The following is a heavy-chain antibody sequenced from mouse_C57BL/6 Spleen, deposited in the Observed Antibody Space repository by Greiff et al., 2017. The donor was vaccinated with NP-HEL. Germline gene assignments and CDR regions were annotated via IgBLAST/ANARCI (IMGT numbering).Heavy chain of an antibody. CDR1: GYTFTSYW. D-gene: IGHD1-1*01. V-gene: IGHV1-64*01. J-gene: IGHJ4*01. CDR3: ARPGTTVVATHYYAMDY. Sequence: QVQLKQSGAELVKPGASVKLSCKASGYTFTSYWMHWVKQRPGQGLEWIGMIHPNSGSTNYNEKFKSKATLTVDKSSSTAYMQLSSLTSEDSAVYYCARPGTTVVATHYYAMDYWGQGTSVTVSS. CDR2: IHPNSGST.